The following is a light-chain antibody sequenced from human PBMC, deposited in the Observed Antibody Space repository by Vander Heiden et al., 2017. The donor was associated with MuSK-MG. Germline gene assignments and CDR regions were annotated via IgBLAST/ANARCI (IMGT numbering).Light chain of an antibody. CDR1: QSISSW. V-gene: IGKV1-5*03. CDR2: KAS. CDR3: QQYNSYPYS. Sequence: DIQMTQSPSTLSASVGDRVTITCRASQSISSWLAWYQQKPGKAPKLLIYKASSLESGVPSRFSGSGSGTEFTLTMSSLQPDDFATYYCQQYNSYPYSFGQWINPKIK. J-gene: IGKJ2*03.